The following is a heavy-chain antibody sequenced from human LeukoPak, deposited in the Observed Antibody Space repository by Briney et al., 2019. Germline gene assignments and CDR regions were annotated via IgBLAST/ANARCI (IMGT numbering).Heavy chain of an antibody. CDR2: IYYSGST. J-gene: IGHJ5*02. Sequence: SETLSLTCAVYGGPFSGYYWSWIRQPPGKGLEWIGYIYYSGSTNYNPSLKSRVTISVDTSKNQFSLKLSSVTAADTAVYYCARDSHYDSSDPGWFDPWGQGTLVTVSS. D-gene: IGHD3-22*01. CDR1: GGPFSGYY. CDR3: ARDSHYDSSDPGWFDP. V-gene: IGHV4-59*01.